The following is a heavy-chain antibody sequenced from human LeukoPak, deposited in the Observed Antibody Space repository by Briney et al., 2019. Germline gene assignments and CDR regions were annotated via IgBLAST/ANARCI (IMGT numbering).Heavy chain of an antibody. CDR1: GFTFSSYA. Sequence: GRSLRLSCAASGFTFSSYAMSWVRQAPGKGLEWVSAISGSGGSTYYADSVKGRFTISRDNSKNTLYLQMNSLRAEDTAVYYCATSYSGSYFGAFDIWGQGTMVTVSS. CDR2: ISGSGGST. J-gene: IGHJ3*02. CDR3: ATSYSGSYFGAFDI. V-gene: IGHV3-23*01. D-gene: IGHD1-26*01.